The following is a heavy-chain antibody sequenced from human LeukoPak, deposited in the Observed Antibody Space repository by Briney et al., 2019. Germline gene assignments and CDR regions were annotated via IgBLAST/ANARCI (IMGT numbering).Heavy chain of an antibody. J-gene: IGHJ4*02. CDR3: ARDDYGSGSWNDY. V-gene: IGHV3-20*04. D-gene: IGHD3-10*01. CDR1: GFSFDDYG. CDR2: IIWSGGST. Sequence: GGSLRLSCAASGFSFDDYGMSWVRQAPGKGLEWVSGIIWSGGSTGYADSVKGRFTISRDNAKNSLYLQMNSLRAEDTALYYCARDDYGSGSWNDYWGQGTLVTVSS.